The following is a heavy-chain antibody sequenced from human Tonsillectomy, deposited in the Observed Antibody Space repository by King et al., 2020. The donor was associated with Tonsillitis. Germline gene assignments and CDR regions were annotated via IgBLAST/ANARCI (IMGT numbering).Heavy chain of an antibody. D-gene: IGHD2-2*02. CDR1: GITFSNYA. J-gene: IGHJ5*02. V-gene: IGHV3-30*18. CDR2: TSSDGTNK. CDR3: AKGSASCYTCWFDP. Sequence: VQLVESGGGVVQPGRSLRLSCAASGITFSNYAMHWVRQAPGKGLEWVASTSSDGTNKYYGDSVKGRFTLSRDNSKNTLYLQMNSLRVDDTAVYYCAKGSASCYTCWFDPWGQGTLVTVSS.